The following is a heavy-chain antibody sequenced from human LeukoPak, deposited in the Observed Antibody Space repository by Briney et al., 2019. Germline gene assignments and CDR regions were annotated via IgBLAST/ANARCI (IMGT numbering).Heavy chain of an antibody. J-gene: IGHJ4*02. CDR1: AFTFDDYG. Sequence: GGSLRLSCAASAFTFDDYGMSWVRQAPGKGLEWVSSISIGGDTTYADSVKGRFTISRDNSKNTLYLQLDSLRAEDTAIYYCAKEIRPNDCWGQGTLVTVSS. CDR2: ISIGGDTT. V-gene: IGHV3-23*01. CDR3: AKEIRPNDC. D-gene: IGHD4-17*01.